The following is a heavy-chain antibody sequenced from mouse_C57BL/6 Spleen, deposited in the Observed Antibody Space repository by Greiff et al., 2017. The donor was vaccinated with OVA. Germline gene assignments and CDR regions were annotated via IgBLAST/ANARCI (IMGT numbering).Heavy chain of an antibody. CDR3: ARERGGNPYYFDY. Sequence: EVHLVESGGGLVKPGGSLKLSCAASGFTFSSYAMSWVRQTPEKRLEWVATISDGGSYTYYPDNVKGRFTISRDNAKNNLYLQMSHLKSEDKAMYYCARERGGNPYYFDYWGQGTTLTVSS. D-gene: IGHD1-1*02. CDR1: GFTFSSYA. J-gene: IGHJ2*01. V-gene: IGHV5-4*01. CDR2: ISDGGSYT.